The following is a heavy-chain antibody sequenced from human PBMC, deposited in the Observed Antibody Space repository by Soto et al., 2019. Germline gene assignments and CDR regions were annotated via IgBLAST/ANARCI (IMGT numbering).Heavy chain of an antibody. CDR1: GYTFTSYG. D-gene: IGHD1-26*01. J-gene: IGHJ4*02. Sequence: ASVKVSCKASGYTFTSYGISWVRQAPGQGLEWMGGIIANNGKANYAQKFQGRVTITADKSTSTAYMELSSLRSEDTAVYYCAKEDRPYSGSYYPLWGQGTLVTVSS. CDR3: AKEDRPYSGSYYPL. V-gene: IGHV1-18*04. CDR2: IIANNGKA.